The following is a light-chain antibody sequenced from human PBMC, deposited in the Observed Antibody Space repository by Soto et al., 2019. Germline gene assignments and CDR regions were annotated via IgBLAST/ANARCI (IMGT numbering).Light chain of an antibody. J-gene: IGLJ1*01. Sequence: SALTQPASVSGSPGQSITISCTGTSSDVGGYNYVSWYQQHPGKAPKLMIYDVSNRPSGVSNRFSGSKSGNTASLTISGSQADEEANYYCSSVTSTTSKVFGTGTKVT. CDR2: DVS. CDR1: SSDVGGYNY. CDR3: SSVTSTTSKV. V-gene: IGLV2-14*01.